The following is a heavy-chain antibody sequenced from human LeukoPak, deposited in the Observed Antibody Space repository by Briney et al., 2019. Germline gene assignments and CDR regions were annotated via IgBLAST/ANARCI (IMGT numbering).Heavy chain of an antibody. CDR1: GYTFTGYY. D-gene: IGHD6-13*01. CDR2: INPNSGGT. J-gene: IGHJ4*02. Sequence: GASVKVSCKASGYTFTGYYMHWVRQAPGQGLEWMGCINPNSGGTNYAQKFKGRVTMTGDTSINTAYMELSRLRTDDPAVYYCASGYSSSWGGIGYWGQGTLVTVSS. V-gene: IGHV1-2*02. CDR3: ASGYSSSWGGIGY.